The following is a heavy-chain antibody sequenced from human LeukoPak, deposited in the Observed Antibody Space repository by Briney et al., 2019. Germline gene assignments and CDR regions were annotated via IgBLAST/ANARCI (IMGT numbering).Heavy chain of an antibody. Sequence: GASVKVSCKASGYTFTSYGISWVRQAPGQGLEWMGWINPNSGGTNYAQKFQGRVTMTRDTSISTAYMELSRLRSDDTAVYYCAILWFGSFSNFDYWGQGTLVTVSS. D-gene: IGHD3-10*01. V-gene: IGHV1-2*02. J-gene: IGHJ4*02. CDR1: GYTFTSYG. CDR3: AILWFGSFSNFDY. CDR2: INPNSGGT.